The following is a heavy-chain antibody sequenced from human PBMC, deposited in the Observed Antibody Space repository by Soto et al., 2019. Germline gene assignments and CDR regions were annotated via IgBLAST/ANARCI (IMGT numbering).Heavy chain of an antibody. V-gene: IGHV1-46*01. CDR2: INPSGGST. J-gene: IGHJ6*02. CDR1: GYTFTSYY. Sequence: QVQLVQSGAEVKKPGASVKVSCKASGYTFTSYYMHWVRQAPGQGLEWMGIINPSGGSTSYAQKFQGRVTTTRDTSTSTVYMELSRLRSEGTAVYYCARERAYCSSTSCYYTRYYYYGMDVWGQGTTVTVSS. CDR3: ARERAYCSSTSCYYTRYYYYGMDV. D-gene: IGHD2-2*01.